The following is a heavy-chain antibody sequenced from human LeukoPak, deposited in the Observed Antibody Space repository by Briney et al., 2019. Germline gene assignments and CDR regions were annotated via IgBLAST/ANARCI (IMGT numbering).Heavy chain of an antibody. D-gene: IGHD3-3*01. CDR2: IYYSGST. CDR1: AGSISSSSYY. CDR3: ATFTYYDFWSGYPAEDY. V-gene: IGHV4-39*01. Sequence: PSETLSLTCTVSAGSISSSSYYWGWIRQPPGKGLELIGSIYYSGSTYYNPYLKSRVTISVDTSKNQFSMKLSSVTAADTAVYYCATFTYYDFWSGYPAEDYWGQGTLVTVSS. J-gene: IGHJ4*02.